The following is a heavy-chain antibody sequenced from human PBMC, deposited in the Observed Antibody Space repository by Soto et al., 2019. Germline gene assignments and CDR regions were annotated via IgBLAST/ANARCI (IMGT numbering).Heavy chain of an antibody. V-gene: IGHV2-26*01. J-gene: IGHJ6*02. CDR2: IFSNNEK. Sequence: QVTLKESGPVLVKPTETLTLTCTVSGFSLSNTRLGVSWIRQPPGKALEWLAHIFSNNEKPFHTSLKNRLTISQDTSKSQVVLTMPNMDPVDTATYYCARNFAGHYAMDVWGQGTTVTVSS. CDR1: GFSLSNTRLG. CDR3: ARNFAGHYAMDV.